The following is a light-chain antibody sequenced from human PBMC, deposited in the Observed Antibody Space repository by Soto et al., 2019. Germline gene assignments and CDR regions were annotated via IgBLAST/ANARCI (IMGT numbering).Light chain of an antibody. CDR1: SSDVGYYDY. CDR3: SSYAGSNNFV. Sequence: QSALTQPPSASGFPGQSVTISCTGTSSDVGYYDYVSWYQQHPGKAPKLVIYEVTKRPSGVPGRVSASKSGNTASLTVSGLRAEDEADYYCSSYAGSNNFVFGSGTKLTVL. V-gene: IGLV2-8*01. J-gene: IGLJ1*01. CDR2: EVT.